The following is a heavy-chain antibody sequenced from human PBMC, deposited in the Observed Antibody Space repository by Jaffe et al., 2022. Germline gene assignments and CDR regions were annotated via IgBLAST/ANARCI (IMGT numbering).Heavy chain of an antibody. CDR3: ARAGSSSWEPHYYYYYYMDV. CDR1: GGTFSSYA. Sequence: QVQLVQSGAEVKKPGSSVKVSCKASGGTFSSYAISWVRQAPGQGLEWMGGIIPIFGTANYAQKFQGRVTITADESTSTAYMELSSLRSEDTAVYYCARAGSSSWEPHYYYYYYMDVWGKGTTVTVSS. J-gene: IGHJ6*03. V-gene: IGHV1-69*01. CDR2: IIPIFGTA. D-gene: IGHD6-13*01.